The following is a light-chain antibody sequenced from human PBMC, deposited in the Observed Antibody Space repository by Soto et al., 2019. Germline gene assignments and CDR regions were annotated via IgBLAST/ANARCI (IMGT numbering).Light chain of an antibody. CDR3: SSYTSSSTPLYV. V-gene: IGLV2-14*03. Sequence: QSVLTQPASVSGSPGQSITISCTGTSSDVGGYNYVSWYQQHPGRAPKLLIYDVSTRPIGVSNRFSGSKSGNTASLTISGLQAEDEADYYCSSYTSSSTPLYVFGTGTKVTVL. J-gene: IGLJ1*01. CDR2: DVS. CDR1: SSDVGGYNY.